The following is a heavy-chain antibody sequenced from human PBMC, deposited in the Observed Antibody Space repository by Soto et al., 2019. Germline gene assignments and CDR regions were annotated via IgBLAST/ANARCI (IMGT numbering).Heavy chain of an antibody. V-gene: IGHV3-53*05. Sequence: LRLSCAASGFIVSNKHMGWVRQAPGKGLESVSILYTGDRTYYADSVKGRFTISRDSSKNTVSLQMNGLRDEDTAMYYCVGAAPGDWGQGTPVTVSS. CDR3: VGAAPGD. D-gene: IGHD3-16*01. CDR2: LYTGDRT. CDR1: GFIVSNKH. J-gene: IGHJ4*02.